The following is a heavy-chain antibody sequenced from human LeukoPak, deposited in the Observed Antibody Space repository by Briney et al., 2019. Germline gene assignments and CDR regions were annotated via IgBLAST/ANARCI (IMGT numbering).Heavy chain of an antibody. J-gene: IGHJ4*02. V-gene: IGHV1-46*01. D-gene: IGHD5-24*01. CDR1: GYTFTSYY. Sequence: ASVKVSCXASGYTFTSYYMHWVRRAPGQGLEWMGIINPSGGSTSYAQKFQGRVTMTRDTSTSTVYMELSSLRSEDTAVYYCARALVEMATIVGASPPEPVDYWGQGTLVTVSS. CDR2: INPSGGST. CDR3: ARALVEMATIVGASPPEPVDY.